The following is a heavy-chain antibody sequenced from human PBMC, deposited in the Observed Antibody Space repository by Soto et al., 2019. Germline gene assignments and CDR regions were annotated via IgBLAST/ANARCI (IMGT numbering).Heavy chain of an antibody. Sequence: QVQLVQSGAEVKKPGASVKVSCKASGYTFTSYAMHWVRQAPGQRLEWMGWINAGNGNTKYSPKFQGRVTITRDTSASTAYMELSSLRSEDTAVYYCAREGAMYYYDSSGYSNWFDYWGQGTLVTVSS. CDR2: INAGNGNT. CDR1: GYTFTSYA. CDR3: AREGAMYYYDSSGYSNWFDY. D-gene: IGHD3-22*01. V-gene: IGHV1-3*01. J-gene: IGHJ4*02.